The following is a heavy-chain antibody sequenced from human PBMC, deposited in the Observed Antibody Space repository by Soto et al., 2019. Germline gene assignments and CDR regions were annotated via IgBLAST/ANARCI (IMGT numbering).Heavy chain of an antibody. CDR3: ARIYCTTTTCDSWFDP. V-gene: IGHV5-10-1*01. J-gene: IGHJ5*02. D-gene: IGHD2-2*01. CDR1: GYTFTTFW. Sequence: PGESLKISCTGFGYTFTTFWISWGRQMPGKGLEWMGRIDPGDTYATYSTAFQGHVTISADKATSTAYLQWSSLKAADTAMYFCARIYCTTTTCDSWFDPWGQGTLVTVSS. CDR2: IDPGDTYA.